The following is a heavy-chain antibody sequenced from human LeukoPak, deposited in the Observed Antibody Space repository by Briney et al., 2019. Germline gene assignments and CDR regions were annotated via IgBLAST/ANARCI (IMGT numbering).Heavy chain of an antibody. D-gene: IGHD2-15*01. CDR3: AREDRDIVFMDV. J-gene: IGHJ6*02. CDR2: IIPIFGTA. CDR1: GGTFSSYA. V-gene: IGHV1-69*01. Sequence: GASVKVSCKASGGTFSSYAISWVRQAPGQGLEWMGGIIPIFGTANYAQKFQGRVTITADESTSTAYMELSSLRSEDTAVYYCAREDRDIVFMDVWGQGTTVTVSS.